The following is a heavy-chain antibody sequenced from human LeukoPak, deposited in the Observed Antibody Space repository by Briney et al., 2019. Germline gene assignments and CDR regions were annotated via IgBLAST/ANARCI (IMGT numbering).Heavy chain of an antibody. CDR2: IYYSGST. CDR3: ARVVDTAINAYFDY. CDR1: GGSISSYY. D-gene: IGHD5-18*01. J-gene: IGHJ4*02. V-gene: IGHV4-59*01. Sequence: PSETLSLTCTVSGGSISSYYWSWIRQPPGKGLEWIGYIYYSGSTNYNPSLKSRVTISVDTSKNQFSLKLSSVTAADTAVYYCARVVDTAINAYFDYWGRGTLVTVSS.